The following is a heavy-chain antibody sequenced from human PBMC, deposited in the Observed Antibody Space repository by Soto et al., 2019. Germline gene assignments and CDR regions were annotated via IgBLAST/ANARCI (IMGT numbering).Heavy chain of an antibody. D-gene: IGHD3-10*01. CDR1: GGSFSNNY. CDR3: ATWLWFGTQPEV. V-gene: IGHV4-34*01. J-gene: IGHJ4*02. CDR2: ISPSGTT. Sequence: PSGTLSLTCAVYGGSFSNNYWTWFRQPPGKGLEWIGEISPSGTTKYIPSLKSRGTISVDTSRKQFFLKVTSVSAADTAVYYCATWLWFGTQPEVWGPGTLVTVSS.